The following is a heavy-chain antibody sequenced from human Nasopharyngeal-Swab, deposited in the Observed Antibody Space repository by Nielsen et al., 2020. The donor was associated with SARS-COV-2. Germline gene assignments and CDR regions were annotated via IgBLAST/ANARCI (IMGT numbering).Heavy chain of an antibody. CDR3: AREGIVGATNGLDY. Sequence: SCAASGFTFSSYGMHWVRQAPGKGLEWVAVIWYDGSNKYYADSVKGRFTISRDNSKKTLYLQMNSLRAEDTAVYYCAREGIVGATNGLDYWGQGTLVTVSS. J-gene: IGHJ4*02. CDR1: GFTFSSYG. D-gene: IGHD1-26*01. V-gene: IGHV3-33*01. CDR2: IWYDGSNK.